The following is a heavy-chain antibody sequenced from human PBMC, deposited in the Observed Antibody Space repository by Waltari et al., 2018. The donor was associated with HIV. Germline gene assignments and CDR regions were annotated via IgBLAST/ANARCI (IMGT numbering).Heavy chain of an antibody. V-gene: IGHV4-34*01. D-gene: IGHD3-22*01. CDR3: ARERRNYYDSSGYSFDY. CDR1: GGSFIGYY. J-gene: IGHJ4*02. Sequence: QVQLQQWGAGLLKPSETLSLTCAVYGGSFIGYYWSWIRQPPGKGLEWIGQINHSGGTNYNPSLTSRVTISVDTSKNQFSLKLSSVTAADTAVYYCARERRNYYDSSGYSFDYWGQGTLVTVSS. CDR2: INHSGGT.